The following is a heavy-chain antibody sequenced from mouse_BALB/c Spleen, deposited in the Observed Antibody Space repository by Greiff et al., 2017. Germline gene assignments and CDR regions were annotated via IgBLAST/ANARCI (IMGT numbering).Heavy chain of an antibody. Sequence: VQLKQSGAELVRSGASVKLSCTASGFNIKDYYMHWVKQRPEQGLEWIGWIDPENGDTEYAPKFQGKATMNADTSSNTAYLQLSSLTSEDTAVYYCNSGNSYAMDYWGQGTSVTVSS. D-gene: IGHD2-1*01. J-gene: IGHJ4*01. V-gene: IGHV14-4*02. CDR1: GFNIKDYY. CDR2: IDPENGDT. CDR3: NSGNSYAMDY.